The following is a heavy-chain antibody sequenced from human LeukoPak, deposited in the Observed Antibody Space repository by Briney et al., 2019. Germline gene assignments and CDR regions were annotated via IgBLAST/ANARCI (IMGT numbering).Heavy chain of an antibody. J-gene: IGHJ3*02. CDR3: AREVGNAFDI. D-gene: IGHD1-26*01. V-gene: IGHV1-18*04. CDR1: GYTFTGYY. Sequence: ASVKVSCKASGYTFTGYYMHWVRQAPGQGLEWMGWISAYNGNTNYAQKLQGRVTMTTDTSTSTAYMELRSLRSDDTAVYYCAREVGNAFDIWGQGTMVTVSS. CDR2: ISAYNGNT.